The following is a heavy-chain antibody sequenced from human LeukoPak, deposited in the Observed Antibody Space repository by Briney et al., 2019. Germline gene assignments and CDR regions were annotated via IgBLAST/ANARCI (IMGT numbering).Heavy chain of an antibody. D-gene: IGHD6-13*01. V-gene: IGHV4-39*01. CDR2: IYYSGST. CDR1: GGSISSSSYY. J-gene: IGHJ4*02. Sequence: PSETLSLTCTVSGGSISSSSYYWGWIRQPPGKGLEWIGSIYYSGSTYYNPSLKSRVTISVDTSKNQFSLKLSSVTAADTAVYYCAREPRIAAAGNYYFDYWGQGTLVTVSS. CDR3: AREPRIAAAGNYYFDY.